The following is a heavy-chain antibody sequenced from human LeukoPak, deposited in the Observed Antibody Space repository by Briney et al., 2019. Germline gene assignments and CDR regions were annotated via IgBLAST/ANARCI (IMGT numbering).Heavy chain of an antibody. V-gene: IGHV3-7*01. CDR3: ARDGGLGYYDFWSGYAPYYFDC. CDR1: GFTFSSYW. CDR2: IKQDGSEK. Sequence: GGSLRLSCAASGFTFSSYWMSWVRQAPGKGLEWVANIKQDGSEKYYVDSVKGRFTITRDNAKNSLYLQMNSLRAEDTAVYSCARDGGLGYYDFWSGYAPYYFDCWGQGTLVTVSS. J-gene: IGHJ4*02. D-gene: IGHD3-3*01.